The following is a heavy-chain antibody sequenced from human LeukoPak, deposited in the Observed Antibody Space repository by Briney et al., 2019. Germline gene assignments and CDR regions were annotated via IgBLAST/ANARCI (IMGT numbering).Heavy chain of an antibody. J-gene: IGHJ5*02. Sequence: SETLSLTCAVYGGSFSGYYWSWIRQPPGKGLEWIGYIYYSGSTNYNPSLKSRVTISVDTSKNQFSLKLSSVTAADTAVYYCARGMAAGDSWGQGTLVTVSS. CDR2: IYYSGST. CDR3: ARGMAAGDS. V-gene: IGHV4-59*01. D-gene: IGHD7-27*01. CDR1: GGSFSGYY.